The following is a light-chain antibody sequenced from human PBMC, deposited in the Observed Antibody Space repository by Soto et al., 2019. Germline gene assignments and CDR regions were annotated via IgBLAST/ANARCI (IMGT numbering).Light chain of an antibody. CDR2: DAA. CDR1: QSVSFW. CDR3: QQYNSYLYT. J-gene: IGKJ2*01. V-gene: IGKV1-5*01. Sequence: DIQMTQSPSTLSASVGDRVTITCRASQSVSFWLAWYQQKPGKAPKLLIYDAASLESGVSSRFSGSGSGTEFTLTISSLQPDDFATYYCQQYNSYLYTFGQGTKLEIK.